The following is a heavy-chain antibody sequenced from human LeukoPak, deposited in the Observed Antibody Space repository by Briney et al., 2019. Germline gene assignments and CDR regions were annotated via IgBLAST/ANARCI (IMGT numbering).Heavy chain of an antibody. D-gene: IGHD6-19*01. V-gene: IGHV1-2*02. J-gene: IGHJ4*02. CDR3: ARDRVGSGWPRPFYFEF. CDR2: ISPNTGAT. CDR1: GYTFTGYY. Sequence: GASVTVSCKPSGYTFTGYYLHWVRQAPGQALEWMGWISPNTGATIYAQNFQGRVTMSRDTSISTAYMDLSSLRYDDTAVYYCARDRVGSGWPRPFYFEFWGQGTLVTVSS.